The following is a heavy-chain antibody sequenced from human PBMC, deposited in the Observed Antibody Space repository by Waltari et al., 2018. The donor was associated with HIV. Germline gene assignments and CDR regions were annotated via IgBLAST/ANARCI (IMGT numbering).Heavy chain of an antibody. Sequence: QVQLQESGPGLVKPSETLSLTCTVSGYSISSGYYWGWIRQPPGKGLEWIGSIYHSGSTDYNPSLKSRVTISVDTSKNQFSLKLSSVTAADTAVYYCARGHLLNYYDSSGYSAYFDYWGQGTLVTVSS. J-gene: IGHJ4*02. V-gene: IGHV4-38-2*02. CDR3: ARGHLLNYYDSSGYSAYFDY. D-gene: IGHD3-22*01. CDR2: IYHSGST. CDR1: GYSISSGYY.